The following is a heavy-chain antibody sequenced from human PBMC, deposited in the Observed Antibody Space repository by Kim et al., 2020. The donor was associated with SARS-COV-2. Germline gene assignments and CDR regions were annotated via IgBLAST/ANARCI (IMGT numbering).Heavy chain of an antibody. D-gene: IGHD6-13*01. CDR3: ARVDSGSSWYLDDYYYYMDV. V-gene: IGHV3-66*01. Sequence: GGSLRLSCAASGFTVSSNYMSWVRQAPGKGLEWVSVIYSGGSTYYADSVKGRFTISRDNSKNTLYLQMNSLRAEDTAVYYCARVDSGSSWYLDDYYYYMDVWGKGTTVTVSS. J-gene: IGHJ6*03. CDR2: IYSGGST. CDR1: GFTVSSNY.